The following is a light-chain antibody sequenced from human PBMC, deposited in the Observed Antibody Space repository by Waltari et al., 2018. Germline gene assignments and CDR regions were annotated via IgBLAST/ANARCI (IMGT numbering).Light chain of an antibody. J-gene: IGKJ1*01. CDR1: QSLNTW. Sequence: DIQLTQSPSTLSASVGDRVTITCRASQSLNTWLAWYQVKPGKAPKRLIYMASDLESGVPARFSGSGSGTEFTLTITSLQPDDFATYYCQHYNIYPWTFGRGTKVEI. CDR3: QHYNIYPWT. CDR2: MAS. V-gene: IGKV1-5*03.